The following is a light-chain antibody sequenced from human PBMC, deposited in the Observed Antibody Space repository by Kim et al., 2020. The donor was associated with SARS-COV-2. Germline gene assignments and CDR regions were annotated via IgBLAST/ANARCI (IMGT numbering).Light chain of an antibody. CDR1: CSNMSSHY. V-gene: IGLV1-51*01. J-gene: IGLJ2*01. Sequence: GTRVSMSSSGACSNMSSHYVSCYVQLPGPAPKLLIYDDDKRPSGIPDRFSGSKSGSSATLGITGLQTGDEADYYCGAWDNSLSAVVFGGGTQLTVL. CDR2: DDD. CDR3: GAWDNSLSAVV.